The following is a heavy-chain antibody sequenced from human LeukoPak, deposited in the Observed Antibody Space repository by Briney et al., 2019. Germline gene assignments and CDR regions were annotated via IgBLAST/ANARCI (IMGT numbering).Heavy chain of an antibody. D-gene: IGHD6-19*01. Sequence: ASVKVSCKASGYTFTSYYMHWVRQAPGQGPEWMGIINPSGGSTSYAQKFQGRVTMTRDTSTSTVYMELSSLRSEDTAVYYCARDPSNTSGWKTWFDTWGQGTLVTVSS. V-gene: IGHV1-46*01. CDR1: GYTFTSYY. CDR2: INPSGGST. CDR3: ARDPSNTSGWKTWFDT. J-gene: IGHJ5*02.